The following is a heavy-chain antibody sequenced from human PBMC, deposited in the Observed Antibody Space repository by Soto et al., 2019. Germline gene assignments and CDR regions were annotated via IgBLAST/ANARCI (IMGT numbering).Heavy chain of an antibody. Sequence: SETLSLTCTVSGGSVSSGSYYWSWIRQPPGKGLEWIGYIYYSGSTNYNPSLKSRVTISVDTSKNQFSLKLSSVTAADTAVYYCARVQAAAGYYYYGMDVWGQGTTVTVSS. J-gene: IGHJ6*02. V-gene: IGHV4-61*01. CDR1: GGSVSSGSYY. CDR2: IYYSGST. D-gene: IGHD6-13*01. CDR3: ARVQAAAGYYYYGMDV.